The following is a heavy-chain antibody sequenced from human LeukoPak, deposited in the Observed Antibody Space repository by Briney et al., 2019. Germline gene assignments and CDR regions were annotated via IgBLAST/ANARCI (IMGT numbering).Heavy chain of an antibody. D-gene: IGHD6-19*01. V-gene: IGHV3-74*01. CDR3: ARDPSGRGGWPEDYFDY. CDR2: INSGGSST. Sequence: PGGSLRLSCTASAFTFSSYWMHWVRQAPGKGLVWVSHINSGGSSTSYADSVKGRFTIFRDNSKNTLYLQMNSLRAEDTAVYYCARDPSGRGGWPEDYFDYWGQGTLVTVSS. J-gene: IGHJ4*02. CDR1: AFTFSSYW.